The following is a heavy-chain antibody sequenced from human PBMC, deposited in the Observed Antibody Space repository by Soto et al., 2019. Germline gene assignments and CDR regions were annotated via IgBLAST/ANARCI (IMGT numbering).Heavy chain of an antibody. CDR2: ISFSSDYV. J-gene: IGHJ4*02. D-gene: IGHD4-17*01. CDR3: ARATNGDYGYVLFHFDY. V-gene: IGHV3-21*01. CDR1: GFTFSTYS. Sequence: GGSLRLSCAASGFTFSTYSMNWVRQAPGKGLEWVASISFSSDYVYYADSVKGRFTISRDNAKRSLFLQMNSLRADDTSVYYCARATNGDYGYVLFHFDYWGQGTLVTVSS.